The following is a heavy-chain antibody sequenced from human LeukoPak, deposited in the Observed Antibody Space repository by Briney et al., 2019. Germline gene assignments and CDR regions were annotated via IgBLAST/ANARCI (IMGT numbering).Heavy chain of an antibody. CDR2: IKHDGSEQ. V-gene: IGHV3-7*01. Sequence: GGSLRLSCAASGFIFASNRMNWVRQAPGKGLEWVANIKHDGSEQIYVDSVKGRFTISRDNAKDSVYLQMNSLRAEDTAVYYCTRGLGEHGGVSDRWGQGTLVIVS. CDR1: GFIFASNR. D-gene: IGHD3-16*01. CDR3: TRGLGEHGGVSDR. J-gene: IGHJ5*02.